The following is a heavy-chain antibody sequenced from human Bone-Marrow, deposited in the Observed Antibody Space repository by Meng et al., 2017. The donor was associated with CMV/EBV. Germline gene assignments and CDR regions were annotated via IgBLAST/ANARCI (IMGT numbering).Heavy chain of an antibody. J-gene: IGHJ5*02. Sequence: QVQSLQGGAEVKKPGAPEKVSFQASGCTISSNAVSSVRQAPGQGLGWMGGIIPIFGTANYAQQSQGRVTITADESTSTAYMELSCLRSEDMAVYYCARDPPPAWGQGTLVTVSS. CDR3: ARDPPPA. CDR1: GCTISSNA. CDR2: IIPIFGTA. V-gene: IGHV1-69*12.